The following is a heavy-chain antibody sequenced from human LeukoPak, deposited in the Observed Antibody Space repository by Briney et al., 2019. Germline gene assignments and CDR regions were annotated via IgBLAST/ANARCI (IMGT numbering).Heavy chain of an antibody. V-gene: IGHV3-33*05. Sequence: PGGSLRLSCAASGLTFSNFPMHWVRQAPGKGLEWVALIQDDGATTNYVDSVRGRFTISRDNSKSTVYLQMNSLRVEDTAVYYCARDISSWRWSYYYYMDVWGKGTTVTVSS. D-gene: IGHD6-13*01. CDR3: ARDISSWRWSYYYYMDV. CDR2: IQDDGATT. CDR1: GLTFSNFP. J-gene: IGHJ6*03.